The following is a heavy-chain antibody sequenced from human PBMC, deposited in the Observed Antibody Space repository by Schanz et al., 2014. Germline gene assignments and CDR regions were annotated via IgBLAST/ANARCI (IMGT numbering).Heavy chain of an antibody. J-gene: IGHJ4*02. D-gene: IGHD3-9*01. CDR1: GFTFSIYG. CDR3: AKHVRSLTGNDY. Sequence: EVQLVESGGGLVQPGESLRLSCAASGFTFSIYGMSWVRQAPGKGLEWVSGIGGSGDSTHYADSVKGRFIISRDNSKNTLYLQVNSLRAEDTAVYYCAKHVRSLTGNDYWGQGTLVTVSS. V-gene: IGHV3-23*04. CDR2: IGGSGDST.